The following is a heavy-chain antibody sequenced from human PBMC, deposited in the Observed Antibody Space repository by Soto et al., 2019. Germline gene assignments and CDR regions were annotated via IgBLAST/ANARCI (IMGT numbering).Heavy chain of an antibody. D-gene: IGHD6-13*01. V-gene: IGHV4-59*01. CDR3: TRGDSSSWRPHFDY. CDR2: IHHSGST. J-gene: IGHJ4*02. CDR1: GSSQMSYY. Sequence: GSSQMSYYWSWIRQPPGKGLEWIGFIHHSGSTNYNPSLKSRLTMSVDTSKNQFSLKLSSVTAAHTAVYYCTRGDSSSWRPHFDYWGQGTLVTVSS.